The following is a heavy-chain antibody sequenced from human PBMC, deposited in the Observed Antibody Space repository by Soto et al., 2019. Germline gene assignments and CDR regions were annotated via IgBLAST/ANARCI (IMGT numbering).Heavy chain of an antibody. CDR2: ISHSGST. CDR3: AISYITNDAFEI. D-gene: IGHD2-21*01. CDR1: SGPFSGYY. J-gene: IGHJ3*02. V-gene: IGHV4-34*01. Sequence: QVQLQQWGAGLLKPSETLSLTCAVSSGPFSGYYWSWIRQSPGKGLEWIGEISHSGSTNYNPSLTSRVTISVDTSKNQFSLKLSSVTAADTAVYYCAISYITNDAFEIWGQGTLVTVSS.